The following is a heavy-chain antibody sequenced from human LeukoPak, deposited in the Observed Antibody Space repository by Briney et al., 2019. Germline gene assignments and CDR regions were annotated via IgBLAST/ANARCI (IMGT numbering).Heavy chain of an antibody. CDR1: GFTFSSYG. CDR2: ISGSGGST. D-gene: IGHD3-16*02. Sequence: HPGGSLRLSCAASGFTFSSYGMSWVRQAPGKGLEWVSAISGSGGSTYYADSVKGRFTISRDNSKNSLYLQMNSLRAEDTAVYYCARGGVGDKVWGSYRDWGKGTTVTVSS. CDR3: ARGGVGDKVWGSYRD. J-gene: IGHJ6*04. V-gene: IGHV3-23*01.